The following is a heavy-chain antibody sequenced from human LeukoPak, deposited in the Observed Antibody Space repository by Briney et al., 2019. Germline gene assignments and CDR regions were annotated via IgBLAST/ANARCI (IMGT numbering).Heavy chain of an antibody. V-gene: IGHV4-61*02. D-gene: IGHD6-13*01. CDR1: GGSISSGSYY. CDR2: IYTSGST. CDR3: AREDYSSSWYPGNWFDP. J-gene: IGHJ5*02. Sequence: SETLSLTCTVSGGSISSGSYYWSWIRQPAGKGLEWIGRIYTSGSTNYNPSLKSRVTISVDTSKNQFSLKLSSVTAADTAVYYCAREDYSSSWYPGNWFDPWGQGTLVTVSS.